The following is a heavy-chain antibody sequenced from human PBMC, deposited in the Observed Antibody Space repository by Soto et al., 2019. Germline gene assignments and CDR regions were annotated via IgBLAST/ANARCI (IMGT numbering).Heavy chain of an antibody. V-gene: IGHV4-30-4*01. CDR3: AREIIPLPTDWYFDL. D-gene: IGHD2-15*01. CDR1: GGSISGGGYY. Sequence: QVQLQESGPGLVKPSETLSLTCTVSGGSISGGGYYWSWIRQPPGKGLEWIGYTYDSGSTYYNPSLKSRISIAVDTSKSQFSLRLTSVPAADTAVYYCAREIIPLPTDWYFDLWGRGTLVTVSS. J-gene: IGHJ2*01. CDR2: TYDSGST.